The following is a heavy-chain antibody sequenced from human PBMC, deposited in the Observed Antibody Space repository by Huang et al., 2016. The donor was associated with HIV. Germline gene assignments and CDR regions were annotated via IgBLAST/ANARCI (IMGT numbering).Heavy chain of an antibody. CDR1: GDSINCNTFY. D-gene: IGHD3-3*01. V-gene: IGHV4-39*02. J-gene: IGHJ1*01. Sequence: LQESGPGLVGPSETLSLTCAVSGDSINCNTFYWGCIRRPPGQALEWIGSIYYDGTTCYKPALKRRARIAVDASKNRIFLHLRSVTAADTGVYYCARTGVAVSDDPEYFQHWGQGALVTIS. CDR2: IYYDGTT. CDR3: ARTGVAVSDDPEYFQH.